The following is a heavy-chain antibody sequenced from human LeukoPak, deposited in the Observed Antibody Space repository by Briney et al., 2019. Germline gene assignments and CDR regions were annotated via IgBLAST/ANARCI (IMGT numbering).Heavy chain of an antibody. Sequence: SQTLSLTCAISGDSVSSNSATWNWIRQSPSRGLECLGRTYYRSKWYNDYAVSVKSRMAINPDTSKNQFSLQLNSVTPEDTAVYYCIREAPAGRSFDYWGQGTQVTVSS. CDR1: GDSVSSNSAT. CDR3: IREAPAGRSFDY. CDR2: TYYRSKWYN. J-gene: IGHJ4*02. V-gene: IGHV6-1*01. D-gene: IGHD6-13*01.